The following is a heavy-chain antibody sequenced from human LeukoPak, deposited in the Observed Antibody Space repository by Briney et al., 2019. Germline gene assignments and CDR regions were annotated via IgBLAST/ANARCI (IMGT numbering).Heavy chain of an antibody. D-gene: IGHD3-9*01. Sequence: ASVKVSCKASGYTFTGYYMHWVRQATGQGLEWMGWMNPNSGNTGYAQKFQGRVTMTRNTSISTAYMELSSLRSEDTAVYYCARARKVLRYFDWPQDWFDPWGQGTLVTVSS. CDR3: ARARKVLRYFDWPQDWFDP. V-gene: IGHV1-8*02. CDR1: GYTFTGYY. CDR2: MNPNSGNT. J-gene: IGHJ5*02.